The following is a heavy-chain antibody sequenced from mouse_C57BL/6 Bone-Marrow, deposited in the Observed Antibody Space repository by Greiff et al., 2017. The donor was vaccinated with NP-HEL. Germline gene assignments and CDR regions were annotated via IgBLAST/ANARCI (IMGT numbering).Heavy chain of an antibody. D-gene: IGHD3-1*01. Sequence: EVKLMESGPGLVKPSQSLSLTCSVTGYSITSGYYWNWIRQFPGNKLEWMGYISYDGSNNYNPSLKNRISITRDTSKNQFFLKLNSVTTEDTATYYCARDRGYYLDYWGQGTTLTVSS. V-gene: IGHV3-6*01. CDR1: GYSITSGYY. CDR2: ISYDGSN. CDR3: ARDRGYYLDY. J-gene: IGHJ2*01.